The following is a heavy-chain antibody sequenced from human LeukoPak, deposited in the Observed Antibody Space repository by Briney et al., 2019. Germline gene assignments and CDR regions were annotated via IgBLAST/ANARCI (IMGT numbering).Heavy chain of an antibody. J-gene: IGHJ5*02. CDR1: GFTFSSYA. D-gene: IGHD3-10*01. Sequence: GGSLRLSCAASGFTFSSYAMSWVRQAPGKGLEWVSAISGSGGSTYYADSVKGRFTISRDNSKNTLYLQMNSLRAEDTAVYYCAKGRPRVLVRGVTTPFDPWGQGTLVTVSS. V-gene: IGHV3-23*01. CDR2: ISGSGGST. CDR3: AKGRPRVLVRGVTTPFDP.